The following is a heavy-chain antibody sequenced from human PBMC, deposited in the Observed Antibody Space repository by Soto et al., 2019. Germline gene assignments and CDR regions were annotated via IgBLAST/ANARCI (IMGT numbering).Heavy chain of an antibody. J-gene: IGHJ4*02. D-gene: IGHD4-4*01. V-gene: IGHV4-39*07. CDR1: GGSLSNSSYY. CDR2: LYYSGST. Sequence: TSETLSLTCTVSGGSLSNSSYYWGWIRQPPGKRLEWIGSLYYSGSTYYNPSLKSRLTISVDTSKNQFSLKLSSVTAADTAVYYCARGFAPYSNYDKYYFDYWGQGTLVTVSS. CDR3: ARGFAPYSNYDKYYFDY.